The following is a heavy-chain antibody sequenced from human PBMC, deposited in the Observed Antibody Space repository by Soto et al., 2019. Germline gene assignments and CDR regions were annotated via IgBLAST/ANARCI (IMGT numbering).Heavy chain of an antibody. Sequence: QVQLVQSGAEVKKPGSSVKVSCKASGGTFSSYAISWVRQAPGQGLEWMGGIIPIFGTANYAQKFQGRVTXXAXEXXRTAYMELSRLRSEDTAVYSCASVGYDFLSGYFDYWGQGTLVTVSS. V-gene: IGHV1-69*12. J-gene: IGHJ4*02. CDR2: IIPIFGTA. CDR3: ASVGYDFLSGYFDY. D-gene: IGHD3-3*01. CDR1: GGTFSSYA.